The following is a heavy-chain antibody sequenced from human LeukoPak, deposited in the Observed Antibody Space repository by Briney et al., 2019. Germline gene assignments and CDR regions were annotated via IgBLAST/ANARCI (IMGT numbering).Heavy chain of an antibody. Sequence: GASVKVSCKASGGTFSSYAISWVRQAPGQGLEWMGGIIPIFGTANYAQKFQGRVTITADESTSTAYMELSSLRSEDTAVYYCARAYYDFWSGYWGGTGYYFDYWGQGTLVTVSS. V-gene: IGHV1-69*13. CDR1: GGTFSSYA. CDR2: IIPIFGTA. J-gene: IGHJ4*02. D-gene: IGHD3-3*01. CDR3: ARAYYDFWSGYWGGTGYYFDY.